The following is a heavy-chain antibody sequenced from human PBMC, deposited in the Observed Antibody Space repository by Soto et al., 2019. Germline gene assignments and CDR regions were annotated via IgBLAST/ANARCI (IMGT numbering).Heavy chain of an antibody. J-gene: IGHJ4*02. CDR3: ARIDSSGFFDY. CDR2: ISSSGNTI. D-gene: IGHD6-25*01. V-gene: IGHV3-48*01. CDR1: GFTFSNYK. Sequence: GGSLRLSCAASGFTFSNYKMNWVRQAPGKGLEWVSYISSSGNTIHYADSVKGRFTISRDNSKNTLYLQMNSLRAEDTAVYYCARIDSSGFFDYWGQGTLVTVPS.